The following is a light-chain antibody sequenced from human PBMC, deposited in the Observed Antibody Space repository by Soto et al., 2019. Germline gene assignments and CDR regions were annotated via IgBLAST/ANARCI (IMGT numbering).Light chain of an antibody. CDR1: QSVLYSSNNNNY. V-gene: IGKV4-1*01. Sequence: DIVMTPSPDSLAVSLGERATINCKSSQSVLYSSNNNNYLAWFQQKPGQPPNLLIYWASTRESGVPDRFSGSGSETDFTLTISSLQAEDVAVYYCQQYYTAPYTFGQGTKLEIK. J-gene: IGKJ2*01. CDR2: WAS. CDR3: QQYYTAPYT.